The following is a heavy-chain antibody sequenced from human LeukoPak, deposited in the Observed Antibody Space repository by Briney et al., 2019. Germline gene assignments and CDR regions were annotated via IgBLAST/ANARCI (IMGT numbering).Heavy chain of an antibody. V-gene: IGHV3-15*01. CDR1: GFTFSNAW. CDR2: IKSKTDGGTT. D-gene: IGHD6-19*01. CDR3: TTRNFSSGWILFDY. Sequence: GGSLRLSCAASGFTFSNAWMSWVRQALGKGLEWVGRIKSKTDGGTTDYAAPVKGRFTISRDDSKNTLYLQMNSLKTEDTAVYYCTTRNFSSGWILFDYWGQGTLVTVSS. J-gene: IGHJ4*02.